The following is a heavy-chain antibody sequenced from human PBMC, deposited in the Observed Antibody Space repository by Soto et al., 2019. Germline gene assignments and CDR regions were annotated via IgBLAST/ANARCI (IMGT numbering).Heavy chain of an antibody. CDR2: INSDGSST. D-gene: IGHD3-22*01. V-gene: IGHV3-74*01. Sequence: GGSLRLSCAASGFTFSSYWMHWVRQAPGKGLVWVSRINSDGSSTSYADSVEGRFTISRDNAKNTLYLQMNSLRAEDTAVYYCARGGSGYYYYYYGMDVWGQGTTVTVSS. CDR1: GFTFSSYW. CDR3: ARGGSGYYYYYYGMDV. J-gene: IGHJ6*02.